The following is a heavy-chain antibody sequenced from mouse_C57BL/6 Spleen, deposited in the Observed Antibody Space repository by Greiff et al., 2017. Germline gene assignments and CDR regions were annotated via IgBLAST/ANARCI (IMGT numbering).Heavy chain of an antibody. CDR3: ARRDYYGSSD. D-gene: IGHD1-1*01. CDR1: GYTFTSYW. Sequence: QVQLQQPGAELVMPGASVKLSCKASGYTFTSYWMHWVKQRPGQGLEWIGEIDPSDSYTNYNQKFKGKSTLTVDKSSSTAYMQLSSLTSEDSAVYYCARRDYYGSSDWGQGTSVTVSS. V-gene: IGHV1-69*01. CDR2: IDPSDSYT. J-gene: IGHJ4*01.